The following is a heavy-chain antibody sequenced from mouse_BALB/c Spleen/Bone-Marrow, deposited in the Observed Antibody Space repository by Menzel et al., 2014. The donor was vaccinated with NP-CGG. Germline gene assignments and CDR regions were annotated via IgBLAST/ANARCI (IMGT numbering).Heavy chain of an antibody. CDR1: GYTFTDYV. J-gene: IGHJ3*01. V-gene: IGHV1-77*01. Sequence: VQLQQSGPELVKPGASVKMSCKASGYTFTDYVISWVKQRTGQGLEWIGEIYPGSGSIYYNEKFKGEATLTADKSSNTAYMQLSSLTSEDSAVYFCAGELRLGYWGQGTLVTVSA. CDR3: AGELRLGY. CDR2: IYPGSGSI.